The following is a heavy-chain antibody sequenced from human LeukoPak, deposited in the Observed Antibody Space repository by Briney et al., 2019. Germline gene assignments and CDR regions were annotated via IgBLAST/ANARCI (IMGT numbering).Heavy chain of an antibody. V-gene: IGHV1-18*01. D-gene: IGHD3-22*01. J-gene: IGHJ4*02. CDR3: ARDPLRGDYYDSSGYYHY. CDR1: GYTFTSYG. Sequence: ASVKVSCKASGYTFTSYGISWVRQAPGQGLEWMGWISAYNGNTNYAQKLQGRVTMTTDTSTSTAYMELRSLRSDDTAVYYCARDPLRGDYYDSSGYYHYWGQGTPVTVSS. CDR2: ISAYNGNT.